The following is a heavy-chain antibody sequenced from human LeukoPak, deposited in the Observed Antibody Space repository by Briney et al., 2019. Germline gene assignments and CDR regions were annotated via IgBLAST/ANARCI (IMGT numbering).Heavy chain of an antibody. D-gene: IGHD6-19*01. J-gene: IGHJ4*02. CDR2: IRYDGSNK. CDR3: ASSSSGWMDY. Sequence: GGSLRLSCAASGFTLSSYGMTWVRQAQGKGLEWVAFIRYDGSNKYYADSVKGRFTISRDNSKNTLYLQMNSLRAEDTAVYYCASSSSGWMDYWGQGTLVTVSS. CDR1: GFTLSSYG. V-gene: IGHV3-30*02.